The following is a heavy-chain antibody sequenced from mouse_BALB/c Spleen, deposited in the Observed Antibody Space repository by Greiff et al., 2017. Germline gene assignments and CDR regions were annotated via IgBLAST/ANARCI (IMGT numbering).Heavy chain of an antibody. J-gene: IGHJ2*01. CDR1: GFTFSSYA. CDR2: ISSGGST. V-gene: IGHV5-6-5*01. CDR3: ASLIHYYGSYYFDY. D-gene: IGHD1-2*01. Sequence: EVQVVESGGGLVKPGGSLKLSCAASGFTFSSYAMSWVRQTPEKRLEWVASISSGGSTYYPDSVKGRFTISRDNARNILYLQMSSLRSEDTAMYYCASLIHYYGSYYFDYWGQGTTLTVSS.